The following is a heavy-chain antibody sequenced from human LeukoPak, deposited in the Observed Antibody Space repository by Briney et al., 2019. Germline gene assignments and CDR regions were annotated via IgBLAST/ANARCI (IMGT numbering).Heavy chain of an antibody. J-gene: IGHJ5*02. D-gene: IGHD4-17*01. V-gene: IGHV4-39*07. Sequence: SETLSLTCAVSGGSINSSSYYWGWIRQPPGKGLEWIGSIYYGGSTYYNPSLKSRVTISVDTSKNQFSLKLSSVTAADTAVYYCAGDYGDYNWFDPWGQGTLVTVSS. CDR1: GGSINSSSYY. CDR2: IYYGGST. CDR3: AGDYGDYNWFDP.